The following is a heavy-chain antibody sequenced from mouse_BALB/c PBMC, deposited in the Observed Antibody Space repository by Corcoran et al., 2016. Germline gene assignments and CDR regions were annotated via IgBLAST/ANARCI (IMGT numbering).Heavy chain of an antibody. CDR3: ARLRSICFDY. V-gene: IGHV14-3*02. CDR1: GFNIKDTY. J-gene: IGHJ2*01. CDR2: IDPANGNT. D-gene: IGHD2-10*02. Sequence: EVQLQQSGAELVKPGASVKLSCTASGFNIKDTYMHWVRQRPEQGLEWIGRIDPANGNTKYDPKFQGKATITADTSSNTAYLQLSSLTSEDTAVYYCARLRSICFDYWGQGTTLTVSA.